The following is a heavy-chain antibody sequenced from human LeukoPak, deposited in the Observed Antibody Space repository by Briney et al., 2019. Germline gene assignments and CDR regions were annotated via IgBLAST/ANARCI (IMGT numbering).Heavy chain of an antibody. Sequence: GGSLRLSCSTSGFTFKNFALSRVRQAPGKGLEWVATIPYRAGKSYYADSVQGRFSISRDDSAKTVYLHLNSLRAGDTAIYYCAKVYCSSPRCFLPFDYWGQGTLVTVSS. V-gene: IGHV3-23*01. CDR3: AKVYCSSPRCFLPFDY. CDR2: IPYRAGKS. CDR1: GFTFKNFA. D-gene: IGHD2-2*01. J-gene: IGHJ4*02.